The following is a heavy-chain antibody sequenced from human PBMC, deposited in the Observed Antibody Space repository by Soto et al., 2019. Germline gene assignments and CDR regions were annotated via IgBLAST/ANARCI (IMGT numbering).Heavy chain of an antibody. CDR1: GYTFTGYY. J-gene: IGHJ5*02. Sequence: ASVKVSCEASGYTFTGYYMHWVRQAPGQGLEWMGGINPNSGGTNYAQKFQGRVTMTRDTSISTAYRELSRLRSDDTAVYCCARGSPNLTTGTTLRPLAPRGQGPLDTGSS. CDR2: INPNSGGT. CDR3: ARGSPNLTTGTTLRPLAP. D-gene: IGHD4-4*01. V-gene: IGHV1-2*02.